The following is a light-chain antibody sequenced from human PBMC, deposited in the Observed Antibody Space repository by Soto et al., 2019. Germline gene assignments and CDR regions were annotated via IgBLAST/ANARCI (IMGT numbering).Light chain of an antibody. J-gene: IGKJ5*01. CDR2: GAS. CDR1: QSVSSSY. V-gene: IGKV3-20*01. Sequence: VLTQTPGTLSLSPGERATLSCRASQSVSSSYLAWYQQKPGQAPRLLIYGASSRATGIPDRFSGSGSGTDFTLTISRLEPEDFAVYYCQQYGSSLITFGQGTLLEI. CDR3: QQYGSSLIT.